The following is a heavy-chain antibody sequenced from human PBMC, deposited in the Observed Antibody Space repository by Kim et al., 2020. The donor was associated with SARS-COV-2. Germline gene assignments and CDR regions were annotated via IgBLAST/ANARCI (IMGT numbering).Heavy chain of an antibody. D-gene: IGHD1-7*01. CDR1: GGTVSSYA. J-gene: IGHJ3*02. V-gene: IGHV1-69*13. Sequence: SVKVSCKAFGGTVSSYAIYWVRQAPGQGLELMGGIIPIFGTTNYALKFQGRVTITADASTSTSYMEMSRLTSGDTAVYYCARGRAYNWNFLDAFDIWGQVTMVTVSS. CDR3: ARGRAYNWNFLDAFDI. CDR2: IIPIFGTT.